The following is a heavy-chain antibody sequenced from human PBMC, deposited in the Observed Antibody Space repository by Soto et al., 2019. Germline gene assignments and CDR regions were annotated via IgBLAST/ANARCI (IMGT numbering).Heavy chain of an antibody. CDR2: ISYDGSNK. CDR3: ARGLGSSGWYSPWDASDI. D-gene: IGHD6-19*01. Sequence: LGGSLRLSCAASGFTFSSYGMHWVRQAPGKGLEWVAVISYDGSNKYYADSVKGRFTISRDNSKNTLYLQMSSLRAEDTAVYYCARGLGSSGWYSPWDASDIWGQGTMVTVSS. V-gene: IGHV3-30*03. CDR1: GFTFSSYG. J-gene: IGHJ3*02.